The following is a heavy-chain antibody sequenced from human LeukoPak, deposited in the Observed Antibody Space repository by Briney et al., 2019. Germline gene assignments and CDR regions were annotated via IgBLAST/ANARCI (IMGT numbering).Heavy chain of an antibody. J-gene: IGHJ6*02. CDR3: HFGNYYGMDV. D-gene: IGHD3-10*01. Sequence: SETLSLTCTVSGGSIGSYYWSWIRQPPGKGLEWIGYIYYSGSTNYNPSLKSRVTISVDTSKNQFSLKLSSVTAADTAVYYCHFGNYYGMDVWGQGTLVTVSS. V-gene: IGHV4-59*08. CDR2: IYYSGST. CDR1: GGSIGSYY.